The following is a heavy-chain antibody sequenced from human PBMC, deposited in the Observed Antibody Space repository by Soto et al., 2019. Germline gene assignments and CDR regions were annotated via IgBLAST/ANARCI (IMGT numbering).Heavy chain of an antibody. CDR2: IYYSGST. CDR3: ASQPYYYTWGTYFAFDV. V-gene: IGHV4-31*03. Sequence: SETLSLTCTVSGGSISSGGYYWSWIRQHPGKGLEWIGYIYYSGSTYYNPSLKSRVTISVDTSQNQSSLNLSSVTAADTAVYYCASQPYYYTWGTYFAFDVWGRGKMFTASS. J-gene: IGHJ3*01. CDR1: GGSISSGGYY. D-gene: IGHD3-10*01.